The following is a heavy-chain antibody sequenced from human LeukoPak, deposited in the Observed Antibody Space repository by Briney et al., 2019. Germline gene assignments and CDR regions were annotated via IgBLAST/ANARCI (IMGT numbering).Heavy chain of an antibody. CDR3: ARDLGGYSGPSAY. D-gene: IGHD5-12*01. J-gene: IGHJ4*02. CDR2: ISSSSSYI. Sequence: GGSLRLSCAASGFTFSSYSMNWVRQAPGKGLEWVSSISSSSSYIYYADSVKGRFTISRDNAKNSLYLQMNTLRADDTAVYYCARDLGGYSGPSAYWGQGTLVTVSS. CDR1: GFTFSSYS. V-gene: IGHV3-21*04.